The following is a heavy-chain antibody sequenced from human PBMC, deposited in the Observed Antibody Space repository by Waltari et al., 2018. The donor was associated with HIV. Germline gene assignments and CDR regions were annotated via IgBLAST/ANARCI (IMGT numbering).Heavy chain of an antibody. CDR1: GYTFTSYD. CDR2: RNPNSGNT. Sequence: QVQLVQSGAEVTKPGASVKVSCKASGYTFTSYDIHWVRQATGQGLEWMGWRNPNSGNTGYAQKFQGRVTMTRKTSISTAYMELSSLRSEETAVYYWAEGLGSNWFDPWGQGTLVTVSS. CDR3: AEGLGSNWFDP. J-gene: IGHJ5*02. D-gene: IGHD3-10*01. V-gene: IGHV1-8*01.